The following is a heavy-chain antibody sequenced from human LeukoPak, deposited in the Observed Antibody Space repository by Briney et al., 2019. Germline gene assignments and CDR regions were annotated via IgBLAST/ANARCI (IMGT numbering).Heavy chain of an antibody. CDR3: AKAGIITGTTGY. J-gene: IGHJ4*02. D-gene: IGHD1-7*01. Sequence: GGSLRLSCAASGFTFSSYAMSWVRQAPGKGLEWVSAISGSGGSTYYADSVKGRFTISRDNSKNTLYLQMNSLRAEDTAVYHCAKAGIITGTTGYWGQGTLVTVSS. V-gene: IGHV3-23*01. CDR1: GFTFSSYA. CDR2: ISGSGGST.